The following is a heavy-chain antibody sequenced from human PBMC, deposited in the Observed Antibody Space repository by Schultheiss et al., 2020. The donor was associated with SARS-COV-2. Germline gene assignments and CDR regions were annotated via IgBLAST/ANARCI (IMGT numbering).Heavy chain of an antibody. V-gene: IGHV3-48*02. CDR3: ARDADYDFWSGYLY. Sequence: GGSLRLSCAASGFTFSSYGMHWVRQAPGKGLEWVSATSGSGGSTYYTDSVKGRFTISRDNAKNSLYLQMNSLRDEDTAVYYCARDADYDFWSGYLYWGQGTLVTVSS. CDR2: TSGSGGST. D-gene: IGHD3-3*01. CDR1: GFTFSSYG. J-gene: IGHJ4*02.